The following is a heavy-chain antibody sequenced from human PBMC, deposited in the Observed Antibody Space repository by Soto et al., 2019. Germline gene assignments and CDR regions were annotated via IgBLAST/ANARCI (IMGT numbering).Heavy chain of an antibody. CDR1: GYTFTSYA. CDR3: ARYYYGSGHFDY. J-gene: IGHJ4*02. CDR2: INAGNGNT. D-gene: IGHD3-10*01. V-gene: IGHV1-3*01. Sequence: ASVKVSCKASGYTFTSYAMHWVRQAPGQRLEWMGWINAGNGNTKYSQKFQGRVTITRDTSASTAYMELSSLRSEDTAVYYCARYYYGSGHFDYWGQGTLVTVSS.